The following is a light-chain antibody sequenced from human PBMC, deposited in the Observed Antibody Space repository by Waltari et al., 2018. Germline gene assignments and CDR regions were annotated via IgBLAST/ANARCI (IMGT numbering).Light chain of an antibody. V-gene: IGKV2-30*02. CDR1: QSLVHRDGGTY. Sequence: DVVMTQSPLSLPVTLGQPVSISCRSSQSLVHRDGGTYLNWFHQRPGQSPRRLIYRVSNRGAGLPDRFSGSGSGSDFPRIISRVEAEDVGVYFCMQGTHWPPSFGGGTKVEIK. CDR2: RVS. CDR3: MQGTHWPPS. J-gene: IGKJ4*01.